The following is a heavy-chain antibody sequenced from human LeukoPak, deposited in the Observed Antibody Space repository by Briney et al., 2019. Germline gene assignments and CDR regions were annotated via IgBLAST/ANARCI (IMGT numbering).Heavy chain of an antibody. V-gene: IGHV1-18*01. Sequence: GASVRVSCKASGYTFTSYGISWVRQAPGQGLEWMGWISAYNGNTNYAQKLQGRVTMTTDKSTSTVYMELSSLRSEDTAVYYCARPRAEYYYDSSGYWFDPWGQGTLVTVSS. CDR2: ISAYNGNT. CDR1: GYTFTSYG. CDR3: ARPRAEYYYDSSGYWFDP. J-gene: IGHJ5*02. D-gene: IGHD3-22*01.